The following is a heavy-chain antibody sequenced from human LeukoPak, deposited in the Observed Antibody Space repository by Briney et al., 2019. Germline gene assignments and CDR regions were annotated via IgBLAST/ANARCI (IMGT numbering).Heavy chain of an antibody. D-gene: IGHD1-26*01. CDR2: IIPILGIA. CDR1: GGTFSSYA. CDR3: ARVRYSGSYFDY. J-gene: IGHJ4*02. Sequence: SVKLSCKASGGTFSSYAISWVRQAPGQGLEWMGRIIPILGIANYAQKFQGRVTITADKSTSTAYMELSSLRSEDTAVYYCARVRYSGSYFDYWGQGTLVTVSS. V-gene: IGHV1-69*04.